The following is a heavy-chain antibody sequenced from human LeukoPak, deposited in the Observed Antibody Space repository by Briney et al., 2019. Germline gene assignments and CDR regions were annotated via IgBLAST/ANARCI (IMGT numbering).Heavy chain of an antibody. Sequence: GESLRLSFAASGFTFSTYALSWVRQAPGKGLEWVSSIRGSDGSTYYADSVKGRFAISRDNSKNTLYLQMNSLRAEDTAVYYCAKDDYGDYGGLDYWGQGTLVTVFS. CDR2: IRGSDGST. CDR1: GFTFSTYA. V-gene: IGHV3-23*01. CDR3: AKDDYGDYGGLDY. J-gene: IGHJ4*02. D-gene: IGHD4-17*01.